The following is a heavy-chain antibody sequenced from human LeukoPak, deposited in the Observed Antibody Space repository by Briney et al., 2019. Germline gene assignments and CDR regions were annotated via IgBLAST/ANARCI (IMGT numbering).Heavy chain of an antibody. CDR1: GFTFSSYA. V-gene: IGHV3-23*01. CDR2: ISGSGGST. CDR3: ARDRGSITMIVDTS. D-gene: IGHD3-22*01. J-gene: IGHJ4*02. Sequence: GGSLRLSCAASGFTFSSYAMSWVRQAPGKGLEWVSAISGSGGSTYYADSVKGRFTISRDNSKNTLYLQMNSLRAEDTAVYFCARDRGSITMIVDTSWGQGALVTVSS.